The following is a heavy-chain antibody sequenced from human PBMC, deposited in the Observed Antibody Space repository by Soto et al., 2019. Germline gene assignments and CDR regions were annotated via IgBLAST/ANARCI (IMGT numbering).Heavy chain of an antibody. CDR2: ISYDGSNK. V-gene: IGHV3-30*09. J-gene: IGHJ4*02. Sequence: GGSLRLSCAASGFTFSSYAMHWVRQAPGKGLEWVAVISYDGSNKYYADSVKGRFAISRDNSEKTLYLQMNSLRVEDTALYYYVESAGEQWPSFDYWGQGTVVTVSS. CDR3: VESAGEQWPSFDY. D-gene: IGHD6-19*01. CDR1: GFTFSSYA.